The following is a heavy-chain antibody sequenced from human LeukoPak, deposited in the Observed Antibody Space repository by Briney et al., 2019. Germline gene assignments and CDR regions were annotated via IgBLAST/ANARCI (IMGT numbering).Heavy chain of an antibody. V-gene: IGHV4-31*03. CDR3: ARSYGYYYDSSGTQSAFDI. D-gene: IGHD3-22*01. CDR2: IYYSGST. CDR1: GGSISSGGYY. Sequence: PSVTLSLTCTVSGGSISSGGYYWSWIRQHPGKGLEWIGYIYYSGSTYYNPSLKSRVTISVDTSKNQFSLKLSSVTAADTAVYYCARSYGYYYDSSGTQSAFDIWGQGTMVTVSS. J-gene: IGHJ3*02.